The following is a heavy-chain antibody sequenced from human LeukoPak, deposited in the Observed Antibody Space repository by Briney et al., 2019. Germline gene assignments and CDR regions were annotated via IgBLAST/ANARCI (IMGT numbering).Heavy chain of an antibody. Sequence: SETLSLTCTVSGGSISSGSYYWGWIRQPAGRGLEWIGRIYTSGRTNYNPSLKSRVTISVATSKNQFSLKLSSVTAADTAVYYCARTPLAADTSYFDYWGQGTLVTVSS. CDR2: IYTSGRT. CDR3: ARTPLAADTSYFDY. D-gene: IGHD6-25*01. J-gene: IGHJ4*02. V-gene: IGHV4-61*02. CDR1: GGSISSGSYY.